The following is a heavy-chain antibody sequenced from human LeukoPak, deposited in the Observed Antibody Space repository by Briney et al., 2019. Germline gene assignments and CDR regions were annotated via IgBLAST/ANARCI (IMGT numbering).Heavy chain of an antibody. CDR2: IYRDGNT. V-gene: IGHV3-53*01. Sequence: GGSLRLSCAASGLSLSVNYMNWVRQSPGKGLEWLSNIYRDGNTYYADSVNGRFSISRDDYKNTLYLEMNSLRAEDTALYYCARYTFRAVDIWGQGSMVTVSS. CDR1: GLSLSVNY. D-gene: IGHD2-2*02. J-gene: IGHJ3*02. CDR3: ARYTFRAVDI.